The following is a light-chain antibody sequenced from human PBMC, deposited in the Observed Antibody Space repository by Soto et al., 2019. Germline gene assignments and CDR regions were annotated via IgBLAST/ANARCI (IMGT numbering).Light chain of an antibody. CDR1: QSISSW. CDR2: RAS. Sequence: DIQMTQSPSTPSASVGDRVTITCRASQSISSWLAWYQQKPGKAPKLLIYRASSLKNGVPSRFSGSGSGTEFTLTISSLQPDDFATYYRQQYNSYWTFGQGTKVDIK. J-gene: IGKJ1*01. V-gene: IGKV1-5*03. CDR3: QQYNSYWT.